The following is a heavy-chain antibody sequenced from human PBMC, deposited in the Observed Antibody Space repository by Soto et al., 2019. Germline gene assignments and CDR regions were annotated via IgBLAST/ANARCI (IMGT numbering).Heavy chain of an antibody. D-gene: IGHD4-17*01. V-gene: IGHV1-8*01. CDR1: GYTFTSYD. Sequence: ASVKVSCKASGYTFTSYDINWVRQATGQGLEWMGWMNPNSGNTGYAQKFQGRVTMTRNTSISTAYMELSSLRSEDTAVYYCARVVVNDYGDYDNFQHWGQGTLVTVSS. CDR2: MNPNSGNT. CDR3: ARVVVNDYGDYDNFQH. J-gene: IGHJ1*01.